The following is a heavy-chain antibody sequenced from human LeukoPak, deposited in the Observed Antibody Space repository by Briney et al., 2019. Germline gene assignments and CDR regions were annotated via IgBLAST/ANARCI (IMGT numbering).Heavy chain of an antibody. D-gene: IGHD5-18*01. CDR2: ISSTSYV. CDR3: ARDTAVVKFDP. CDR1: GFTFTAYT. V-gene: IGHV3-21*01. J-gene: IGHJ5*02. Sequence: PRGSLRLSCAASGFTFTAYTINWVRPAPRKGLEWVSSISSTSYVNYADSVKGRFTLSRDNAKNSVYLQMNSLRAEDTAVYYCARDTAVVKFDPWGQGTLVTVSS.